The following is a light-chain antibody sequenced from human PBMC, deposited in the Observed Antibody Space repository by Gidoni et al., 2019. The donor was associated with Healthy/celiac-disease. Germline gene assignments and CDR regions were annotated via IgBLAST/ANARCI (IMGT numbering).Light chain of an antibody. Sequence: AIRMTQSPSSLSASTGDRVTITCRASQGISSYFAWYQQKPGKAPKLLIYAASTLQSRVPSRFSGSGSGTDFTLTISCLQSEDFATYYCQQYYSYPGTFGPGTKVDIK. CDR3: QQYYSYPGT. CDR2: AAS. V-gene: IGKV1-8*01. CDR1: QGISSY. J-gene: IGKJ3*01.